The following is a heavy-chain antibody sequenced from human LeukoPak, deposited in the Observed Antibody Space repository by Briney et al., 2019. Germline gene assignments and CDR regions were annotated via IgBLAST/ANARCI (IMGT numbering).Heavy chain of an antibody. D-gene: IGHD3-9*01. V-gene: IGHV3-48*03. CDR2: ISSSGSTI. J-gene: IGHJ5*02. Sequence: GGSLRLSCAASGFTFSSYEMNWVRQAPGKGLEWVSYISSSGSTIYYADSVKGRFTISRDNAKNSLYLQMNSLRAEDTAVYYCARGGYDILTGYPYGAAGFDPWGQGTLVTVSS. CDR3: ARGGYDILTGYPYGAAGFDP. CDR1: GFTFSSYE.